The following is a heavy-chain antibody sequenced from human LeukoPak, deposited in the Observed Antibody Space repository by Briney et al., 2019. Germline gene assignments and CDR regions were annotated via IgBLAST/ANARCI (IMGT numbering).Heavy chain of an antibody. Sequence: ASVKVSCKASGYTFTSYAMHWVRQAPGQRLEWMGWINAGNGNTKYSQKFQGRVTITRDTSASTAYMELSSLRSEDTAVCYCARVAPAPVFWYSSAGDYYYGMDVGGKGTTVTVSS. CDR2: INAGNGNT. CDR3: ARVAPAPVFWYSSAGDYYYGMDV. J-gene: IGHJ6*04. CDR1: GYTFTSYA. V-gene: IGHV1-3*01. D-gene: IGHD6-25*01.